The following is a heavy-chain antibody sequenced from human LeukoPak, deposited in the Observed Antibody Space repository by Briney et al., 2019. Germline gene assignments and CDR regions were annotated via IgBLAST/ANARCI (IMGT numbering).Heavy chain of an antibody. Sequence: PSETLSLTCTVSGGSISSYYWSWIRQPAGKGLEWIGRIYTSGSTNYNPSLKSRVTMSVDTSENQFSLKLSSVTAADTAVYYCARGPNYYDSSGYYSDAFDIWGQGTMVTVSS. CDR1: GGSISSYY. D-gene: IGHD3-22*01. V-gene: IGHV4-4*07. CDR3: ARGPNYYDSSGYYSDAFDI. J-gene: IGHJ3*02. CDR2: IYTSGST.